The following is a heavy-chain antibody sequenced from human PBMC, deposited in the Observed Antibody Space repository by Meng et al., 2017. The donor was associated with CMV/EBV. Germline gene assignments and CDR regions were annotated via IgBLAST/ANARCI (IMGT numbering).Heavy chain of an antibody. J-gene: IGHJ5*02. D-gene: IGHD2-2*01. Sequence: QWQLQGSGPGLGKPSETLSLTCTVSGGSISSYYWSWIRQPAGKGLEWIGRIYTSGSTNYNPSLKSRVTMSVDTSKNQFSLKLSSVTAADTAVYYCARDLMNCSSTSCANWFDPWGQGTLVTVSS. CDR3: ARDLMNCSSTSCANWFDP. CDR2: IYTSGST. V-gene: IGHV4-4*07. CDR1: GGSISSYY.